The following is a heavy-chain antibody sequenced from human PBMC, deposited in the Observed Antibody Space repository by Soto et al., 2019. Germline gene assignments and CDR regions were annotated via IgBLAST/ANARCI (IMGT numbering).Heavy chain of an antibody. Sequence: QVQLQESGPGLVKPSETLSLTCTVSGGSISSYYWSWIRQPAGKGLEWIGYIYYGGSTNYHPSLKCRVPISVDTSMTQFSLKLSSVTAADTAVYYCARAGYGDYWNAFDIWGQGTMVTVSS. CDR1: GGSISSYY. D-gene: IGHD4-17*01. CDR2: IYYGGST. CDR3: ARAGYGDYWNAFDI. V-gene: IGHV4-59*01. J-gene: IGHJ3*02.